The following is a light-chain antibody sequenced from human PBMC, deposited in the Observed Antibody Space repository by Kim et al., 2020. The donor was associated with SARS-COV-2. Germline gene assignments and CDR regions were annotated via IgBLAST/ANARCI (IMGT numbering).Light chain of an antibody. CDR3: KQYGRSPRGT. Sequence: DIVLMQSPGTLSLSPGERATLSCRASQSVSSNNLAWYQQKPGQAPRLLIYGASIRATGIPDRFSGSGSGTDFTLTITRLEAEDFAVYCCKQYGRSPRGTFGGGTKVDIK. CDR2: GAS. CDR1: QSVSSNN. J-gene: IGKJ4*01. V-gene: IGKV3-20*01.